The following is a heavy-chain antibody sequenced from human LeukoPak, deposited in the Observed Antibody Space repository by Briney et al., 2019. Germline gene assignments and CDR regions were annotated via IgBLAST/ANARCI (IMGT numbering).Heavy chain of an antibody. V-gene: IGHV4-39*01. CDR3: ARRDYYDSSLDY. Sequence: SETLSLTCTVSGGSISSSSYYWGWIRQPPGKGLEWIGSIYYSGSTYYNPSLKSRVTISVDTSKNQFSLKLSSVTAADTAVYYRARRDYYDSSLDYWGQGTLVTVSS. J-gene: IGHJ4*02. CDR2: IYYSGST. D-gene: IGHD3-10*01. CDR1: GGSISSSSYY.